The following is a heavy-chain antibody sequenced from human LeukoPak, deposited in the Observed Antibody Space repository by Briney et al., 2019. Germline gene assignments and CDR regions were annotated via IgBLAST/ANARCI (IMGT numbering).Heavy chain of an antibody. CDR1: GYTFTGYY. Sequence: ASVKVSCKASGYTFTGYYMHWVRQAPGQGLEWMGWINPNSGGTNYAQKFQGRVTMTRDTSISTAYMELSRLRSDDTAVYYCARLVVVGRTRNSADYWGQGTLVTVSS. CDR2: INPNSGGT. D-gene: IGHD2-21*01. J-gene: IGHJ4*02. CDR3: ARLVVVGRTRNSADY. V-gene: IGHV1-2*02.